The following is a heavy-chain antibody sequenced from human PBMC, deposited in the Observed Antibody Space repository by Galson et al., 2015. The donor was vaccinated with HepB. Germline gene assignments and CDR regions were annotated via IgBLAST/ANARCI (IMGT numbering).Heavy chain of an antibody. V-gene: IGHV4-59*08. J-gene: IGHJ3*02. CDR1: GDSITGNY. CDR2: IYYSGSA. Sequence: ETLSLTCTVSGDSITGNYWSWIRQPPGKGLEWIGYIYYSGSANYNPSLQSRVTISVDTSKNQFSLKLTSVTATDTALYYCAARGVYYDTGSDYQMYDVFDIWGQGTMVTVSS. D-gene: IGHD3-3*01. CDR3: AARGVYYDTGSDYQMYDVFDI.